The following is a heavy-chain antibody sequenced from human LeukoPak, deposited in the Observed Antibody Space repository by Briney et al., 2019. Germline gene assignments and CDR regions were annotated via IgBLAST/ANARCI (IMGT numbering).Heavy chain of an antibody. Sequence: PGGSLRLSCAASGFTFSSYSMNWVRQAPGKGLEWVAVISYDGGNKYYADSVKGRFTISRDNSKNTLYLQMNSLRAEDTAVYYCAKDSSSSGMDVWGQGTTVTVSS. D-gene: IGHD6-13*01. J-gene: IGHJ6*02. V-gene: IGHV3-30*18. CDR3: AKDSSSSGMDV. CDR1: GFTFSSYS. CDR2: ISYDGGNK.